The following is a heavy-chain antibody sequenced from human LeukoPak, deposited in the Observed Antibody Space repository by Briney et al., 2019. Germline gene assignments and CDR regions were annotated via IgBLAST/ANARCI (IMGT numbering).Heavy chain of an antibody. CDR3: ARDRTGGYFDY. Sequence: TGGSLRLSCAASGFTFSSYAMSWVRQAPGKGLEWVANIKEDGSEKYYVDSMKGRFTISRDNAKNSLYLQMSSLRVEDTAVYYCARDRTGGYFDYWGQGTLVTVSS. D-gene: IGHD4-23*01. J-gene: IGHJ4*02. V-gene: IGHV3-7*03. CDR2: IKEDGSEK. CDR1: GFTFSSYA.